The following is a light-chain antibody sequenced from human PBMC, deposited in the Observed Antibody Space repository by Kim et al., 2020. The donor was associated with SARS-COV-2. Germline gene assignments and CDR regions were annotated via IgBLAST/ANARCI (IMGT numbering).Light chain of an antibody. CDR1: QTISTW. V-gene: IGKV1-5*03. CDR2: KAS. Sequence: DIQVTQSPSTLSASVGDRVTITCRASQTISTWLAWYQQKPGKAPKVLIYKASSLESGVPSRFSGSASGTEFTLTISSLQPDDFATYYCHQYNSYSGTFGQGTKVDIK. CDR3: HQYNSYSGT. J-gene: IGKJ1*01.